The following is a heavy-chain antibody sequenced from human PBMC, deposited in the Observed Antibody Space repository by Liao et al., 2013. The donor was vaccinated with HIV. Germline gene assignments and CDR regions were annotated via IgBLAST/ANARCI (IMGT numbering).Heavy chain of an antibody. CDR1: GGSISSYY. D-gene: IGHD5-18*01. J-gene: IGHJ3*02. CDR2: IYYSGST. V-gene: IGHV4-59*01. CDR3: AGYNYGYDAFDI. Sequence: QLQLQESGSGLVKPSQTLSLTCTVSGGSISSYYWSWIRQPPRKGLEWIGYIYYSGSTNYNPSLKSRVTISVDTSKNQFSLKLSSVTAADTAVYYCAGYNYGYDAFDIWGQGTMVTVSS.